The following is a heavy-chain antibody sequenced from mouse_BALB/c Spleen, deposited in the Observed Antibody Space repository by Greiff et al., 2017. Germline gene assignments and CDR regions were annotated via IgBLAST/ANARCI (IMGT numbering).Heavy chain of an antibody. Sequence: EVQLQESGGGLVQPGGSLRLSCATSGFTFTDYYMSWVRQPPGKALEWLGFIRNKANGYTTEYSASVKGRFTISRDNSQSILYLQMNTLRAEDSATYYCARDGGYYHDYWGQGTTLTVSS. CDR1: GFTFTDYY. V-gene: IGHV7-3*02. J-gene: IGHJ2*01. CDR2: IRNKANGYTT. CDR3: ARDGGYYHDY.